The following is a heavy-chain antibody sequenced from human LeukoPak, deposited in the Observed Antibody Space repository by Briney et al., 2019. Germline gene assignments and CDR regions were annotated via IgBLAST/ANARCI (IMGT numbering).Heavy chain of an antibody. CDR2: INSDGSST. V-gene: IGHV3-74*01. D-gene: IGHD2-2*01. J-gene: IGHJ4*02. CDR3: AKGVDGYCSSTSCYAYDY. CDR1: GFTFSSYW. Sequence: GGSLRLSCAASGFTFSSYWMNWVRQAPGKGLVWVSRINSDGSSTSYADSVRGRFTISRDNSKNTLHLQMNSLSAEDTAVYYCAKGVDGYCSSTSCYAYDYRGQGTLVTVSS.